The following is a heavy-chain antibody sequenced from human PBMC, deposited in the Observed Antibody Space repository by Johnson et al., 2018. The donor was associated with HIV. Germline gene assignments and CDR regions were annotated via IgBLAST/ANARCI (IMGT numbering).Heavy chain of an antibody. V-gene: IGHV3-30*04. CDR2: ISYDGSNK. CDR1: GFTFSSYA. D-gene: IGHD6-25*01. J-gene: IGHJ3*02. CDR3: AKDRSAAGLYDAFDI. Sequence: QVLLVESGGGVVQPGRSLRLSCAASGFTFSSYAMHWVRQAPGKGLEWVAVISYDGSNKYYADSVKVRFTISRDNSKDTLYLQMNSLRVEDTAVYYCAKDRSAAGLYDAFDIWGQGTMVTVSS.